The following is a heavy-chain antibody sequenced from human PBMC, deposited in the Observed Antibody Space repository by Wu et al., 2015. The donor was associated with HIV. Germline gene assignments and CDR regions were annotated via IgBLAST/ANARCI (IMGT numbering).Heavy chain of an antibody. CDR2: MNPHTGNA. D-gene: IGHD2-2*01. J-gene: IGHJ4*02. CDR1: GYTFTSYD. Sequence: QVQLVQSGAEVKKPGASVKVSCKASGYTFTSYDINWVRQATGQGLEWMGWMNPHTGNADYAPKFQGRVTMTRNTSIGTAYMELSSLRSEDTAVYYCARGGGDKYCSTTSCRSPDYWGQGTLVTVSS. CDR3: ARGGGDKYCSTTSCRSPDY. V-gene: IGHV1-8*01.